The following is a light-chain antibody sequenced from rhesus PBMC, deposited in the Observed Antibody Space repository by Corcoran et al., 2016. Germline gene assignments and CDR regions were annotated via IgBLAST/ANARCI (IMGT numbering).Light chain of an antibody. CDR2: NTN. J-gene: IGLJ1*01. CDR3: LLYYSGAYI. V-gene: IGLV7-76*01. CDR1: TGAVTRGNY. Sequence: QAVVTQEPSMTVSPGGQVTLTCGSSTGAVTRGNYTNWFQQKPGQVPRGLIYNTNSKHSWNPARFSGSLAWGNVALTLSGAQPEDEAEYYCLLYYSGAYIFGAGTRLTVL.